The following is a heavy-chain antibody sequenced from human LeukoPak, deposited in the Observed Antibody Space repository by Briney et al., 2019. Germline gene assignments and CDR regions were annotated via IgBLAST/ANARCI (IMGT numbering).Heavy chain of an antibody. CDR2: IYYSGST. CDR3: AKTPSVAATYYFDY. Sequence: PSETLSLTCTVSGGSMSPYHWGWIRQPPGKGLEWTGYIYYSGSTNYNPSLNSRVTISVDTSKNQFSLRLSSVTAADTAVYYCAKTPSVAATYYFDYRGQGTLVTVSS. J-gene: IGHJ4*02. V-gene: IGHV4-59*08. CDR1: GGSMSPYH. D-gene: IGHD6-19*01.